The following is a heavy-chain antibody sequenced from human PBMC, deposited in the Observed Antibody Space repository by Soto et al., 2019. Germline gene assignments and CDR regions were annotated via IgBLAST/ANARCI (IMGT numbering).Heavy chain of an antibody. Sequence: GALILSCAASGFTFSSYAMNWVRQAPGKGLEWVSVISGSGGSTYYADAVKGRFTISRDNSKNTLYLQMNSLRAEDTAVYYSAKRTVGWYLDLWGRGTLVTVSS. D-gene: IGHD4-17*01. CDR3: AKRTVGWYLDL. J-gene: IGHJ2*01. V-gene: IGHV3-23*01. CDR2: ISGSGGST. CDR1: GFTFSSYA.